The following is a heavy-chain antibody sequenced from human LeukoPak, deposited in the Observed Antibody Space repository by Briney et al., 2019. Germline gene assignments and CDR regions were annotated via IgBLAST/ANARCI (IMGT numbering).Heavy chain of an antibody. CDR1: GFTFSSYN. Sequence: TGGSLRLSCAASGFTFSSYNMNWVRQAPGKGLEWVSSISSSSSYIYYADSVKGRFTISRDNAKNSLYLQMNSLRAEDTAVYYCAKAITSAYNWFDPWGQGTLVTVSS. CDR3: AKAITSAYNWFDP. D-gene: IGHD2-2*01. CDR2: ISSSSSYI. V-gene: IGHV3-21*01. J-gene: IGHJ5*02.